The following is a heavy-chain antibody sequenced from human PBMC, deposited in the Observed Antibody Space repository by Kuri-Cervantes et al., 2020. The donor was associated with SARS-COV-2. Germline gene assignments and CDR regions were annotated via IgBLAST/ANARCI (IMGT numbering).Heavy chain of an antibody. D-gene: IGHD2-2*01. J-gene: IGHJ3*02. V-gene: IGHV3-74*01. CDR3: TAPSSTSCYFCAFDI. Sequence: GGSLRLSCAASGFTFSSYWMHWVRQAPGKGLVWVSRINSDGSSTSYADSVKGRFTISRDNAKNTLYLQMNSLRAEDTAVYYCTAPSSTSCYFCAFDIWGQGTMVTVSS. CDR2: INSDGSST. CDR1: GFTFSSYW.